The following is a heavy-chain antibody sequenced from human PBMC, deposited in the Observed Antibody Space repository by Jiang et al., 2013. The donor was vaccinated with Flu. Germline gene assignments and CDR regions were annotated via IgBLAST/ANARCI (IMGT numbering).Heavy chain of an antibody. CDR3: ARGEGSWYFDL. J-gene: IGHJ2*01. Sequence: YWTWIRQSPGKGLELLGYIYYNGITDYNPSLKSRVTISIDTSKTHFSLKLTSVTAANSAFYYCARGEGSWYFDLWGRGTLVTVSS. V-gene: IGHV4-61*03. D-gene: IGHD3-10*01. CDR1: Y. CDR2: IYYNGIT.